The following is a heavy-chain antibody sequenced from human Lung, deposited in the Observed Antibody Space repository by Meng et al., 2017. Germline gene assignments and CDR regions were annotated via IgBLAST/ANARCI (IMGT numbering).Heavy chain of an antibody. J-gene: IGHJ4*02. Sequence: QVERRGVGHGPEGPSEIWCLPCTVYGYCVSRVGYFCRWIRQPPGKGLDWIWYVYFTGSTKYNHSLKSRVTISLEKSKNQFSLKLNSVTAADTAVYYCARGGTVVKLGYWGPGTLVTVSS. CDR2: VYFTGST. CDR3: ARGGTVVKLGY. V-gene: IGHV4-61*08. CDR1: GYCVSRVGYF. D-gene: IGHD4-23*01.